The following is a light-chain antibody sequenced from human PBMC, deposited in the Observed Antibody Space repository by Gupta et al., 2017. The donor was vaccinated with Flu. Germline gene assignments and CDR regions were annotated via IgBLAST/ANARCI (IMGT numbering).Light chain of an antibody. Sequence: EIVLTQSPATLSLSPGERATLSCGASQSVSSSYLAWYQQKPGLAPRLLIYDASSRATGIPDRFSGSGYGTYLPLTSSIREPEDFAVYYCQHDGSSPPYTFGPGTKLEIK. CDR3: QHDGSSPPYT. CDR2: DAS. V-gene: IGKV3D-20*01. J-gene: IGKJ2*01. CDR1: QSVSSSY.